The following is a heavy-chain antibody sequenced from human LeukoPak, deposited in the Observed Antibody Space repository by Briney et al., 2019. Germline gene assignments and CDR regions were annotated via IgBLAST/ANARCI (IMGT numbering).Heavy chain of an antibody. J-gene: IGHJ6*02. CDR2: INPNSGGT. CDR1: GYTFTDYY. V-gene: IGHV1-2*02. Sequence: APVKVSFKASGYTFTDYYMHWVRQAPGQGLEWMGWINPNSGGTNYAQKFQGRVTMTTDTSISTAYMEVSRLRSDDTAVYYCARVRIGQQLDKYYYYAMDVWGQGTTVTVSS. D-gene: IGHD6-13*01. CDR3: ARVRIGQQLDKYYYYAMDV.